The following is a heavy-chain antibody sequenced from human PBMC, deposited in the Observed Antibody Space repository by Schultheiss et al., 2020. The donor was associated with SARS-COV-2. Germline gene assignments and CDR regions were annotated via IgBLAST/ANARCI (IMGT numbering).Heavy chain of an antibody. CDR1: GFTFSSYA. CDR2: ISYDGSNK. J-gene: IGHJ5*02. Sequence: GESLKISCAASGFTFSSYAMHWVRQAPGKGLEWVAVISYDGSNKYYADSVKGRFTISRDNSKNTLYLQMNSLRAEDTAVYYCARSLSGPNWFDPWGQGTLVTVSS. D-gene: IGHD6-25*01. CDR3: ARSLSGPNWFDP. V-gene: IGHV3-30-3*01.